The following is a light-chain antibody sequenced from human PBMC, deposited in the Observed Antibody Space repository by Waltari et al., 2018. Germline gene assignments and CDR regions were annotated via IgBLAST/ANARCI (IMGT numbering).Light chain of an antibody. CDR1: QGLFHY. Sequence: QMTQSPSSLSASVGDTVTITCRASQGLFHYLAWSQQKAGKPPKLLIYGASTLQSGVPSRFSGSGFGTDFTLTISSLQPEDVATYYCQKYNGPPITFGGGTKVEIK. CDR3: QKYNGPPIT. CDR2: GAS. V-gene: IGKV1-27*01. J-gene: IGKJ4*01.